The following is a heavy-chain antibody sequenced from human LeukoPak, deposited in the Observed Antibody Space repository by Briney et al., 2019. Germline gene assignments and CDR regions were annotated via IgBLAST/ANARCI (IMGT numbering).Heavy chain of an antibody. CDR2: INHSGST. J-gene: IGHJ5*02. V-gene: IGHV4-34*01. CDR1: GVSFSGYH. CDR3: ARGLPFWSGYYNWFDP. Sequence: SETLSLTCAVYGVSFSGYHWSWIRQPPGKGLEWIGEINHSGSTNYNPSLKSRVTISVDTSKNQFSLKLSSVTAADTAVYYCARGLPFWSGYYNWFDPWGQGTLVTVSS. D-gene: IGHD3-3*01.